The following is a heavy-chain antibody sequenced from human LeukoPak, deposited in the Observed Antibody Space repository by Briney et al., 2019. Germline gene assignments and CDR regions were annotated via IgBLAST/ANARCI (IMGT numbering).Heavy chain of an antibody. J-gene: IGHJ4*02. Sequence: ASVKVSCKASGYTFTGYYMHWVRQAPGQGLEWMGWINPNSGGTNYAQKFQGRVTMTRDTSISTAYMELSRLRSDDTAVYYCATVFYGAGYGPDDRIYYFDYWGQGTLVTVSS. CDR1: GYTFTGYY. V-gene: IGHV1-2*02. CDR3: ATVFYGAGYGPDDRIYYFDY. CDR2: INPNSGGT. D-gene: IGHD5-12*01.